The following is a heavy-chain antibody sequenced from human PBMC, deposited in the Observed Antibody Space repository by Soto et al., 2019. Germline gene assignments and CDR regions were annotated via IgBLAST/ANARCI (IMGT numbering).Heavy chain of an antibody. D-gene: IGHD6-19*01. CDR3: ARDDGAVAVYH. V-gene: IGHV3-30*03. CDR2: ISYDGSNK. Sequence: GGSLILSCAASGFTFSSYEMNWVRQAPGKGLEWVAVISYDGSNKYYADSVKGRFTISRDNSKNQFSLNLSSVSAADTAVYYCARDDGAVAVYHWGQGTLVTVSS. J-gene: IGHJ5*02. CDR1: GFTFSSYE.